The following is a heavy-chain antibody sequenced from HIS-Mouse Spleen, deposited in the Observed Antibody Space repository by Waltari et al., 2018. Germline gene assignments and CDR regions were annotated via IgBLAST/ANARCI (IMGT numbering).Heavy chain of an antibody. J-gene: IGHJ3*02. D-gene: IGHD6-6*01. CDR2: INHSGST. Sequence: QVQLQQWGAGLLKPSETLSLTCAVYGGSFSGYYCSWIRHPPGKGLEWIGEINHSGSTNYNPSLKSRVTISVDTSKNQFSLKLSSVTAADTAVYYCARGTPPRGSSSSGVGDIWGQGTMVTVSS. CDR1: GGSFSGYY. CDR3: ARGTPPRGSSSSGVGDI. V-gene: IGHV4-34*01.